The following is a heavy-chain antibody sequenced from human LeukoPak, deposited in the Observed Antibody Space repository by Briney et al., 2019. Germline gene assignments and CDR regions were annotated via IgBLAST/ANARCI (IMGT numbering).Heavy chain of an antibody. CDR1: GYTFTGYY. J-gene: IGHJ6*03. CDR3: ATRCTNGVCYKAYYMDV. CDR2: INPNTGDT. V-gene: IGHV1-2*02. D-gene: IGHD2-8*01. Sequence: ASVKVSCKASGYTFTGYYMHWVRQAPGQGLEWMGWINPNTGDTNYAQKFQGRVTMTRDTSISTAYMELSRLTSDDTAVYYCATRCTNGVCYKAYYMDVWGKGTTVTVSS.